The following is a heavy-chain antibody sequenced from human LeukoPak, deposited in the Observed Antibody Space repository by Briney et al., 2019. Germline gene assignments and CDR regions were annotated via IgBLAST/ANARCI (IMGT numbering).Heavy chain of an antibody. CDR2: IYYSGST. CDR3: ARSRYSSGSYYFDY. CDR1: GGSISSGGYY. D-gene: IGHD6-19*01. Sequence: SETLSLTCTVSGGSISSGGYYWSWIRQHPGKGLEWIVYIYYSGSTYYNPSLKSRVTISVDTSKNQFSLKLSSVTAADTAVYYCARSRYSSGSYYFDYWGQGTLVTVSS. V-gene: IGHV4-31*03. J-gene: IGHJ4*02.